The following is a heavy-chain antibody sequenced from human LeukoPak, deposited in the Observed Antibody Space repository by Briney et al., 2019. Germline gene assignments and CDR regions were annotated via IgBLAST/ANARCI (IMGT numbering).Heavy chain of an antibody. CDR1: GFTFSDYY. CDR3: ARPNRSGWYIDY. V-gene: IGHV3-11*01. CDR2: ISCSGSTI. Sequence: GGSLRLSCAASGFTFSDYYMSWIRQAPGKGLEWVSYISCSGSTIYYADSVKGRFTISRDNAKNSLYLQMSSLRAEDTAVYYCARPNRSGWYIDYWGQGTLVTVSS. D-gene: IGHD6-19*01. J-gene: IGHJ4*02.